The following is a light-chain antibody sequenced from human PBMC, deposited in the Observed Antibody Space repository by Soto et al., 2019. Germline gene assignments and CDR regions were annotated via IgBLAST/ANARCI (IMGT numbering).Light chain of an antibody. Sequence: EIVVTQSPDTLSLSPGERATLSCRASQSVYSYLAWYQQKPGQAPRLLIYDASSRATGIPARFSGSGSGTDFTLTISSLEPEDFAVYYCQQRTNWPATFGGGTKVDIK. CDR3: QQRTNWPAT. J-gene: IGKJ4*01. CDR2: DAS. CDR1: QSVYSY. V-gene: IGKV3-11*01.